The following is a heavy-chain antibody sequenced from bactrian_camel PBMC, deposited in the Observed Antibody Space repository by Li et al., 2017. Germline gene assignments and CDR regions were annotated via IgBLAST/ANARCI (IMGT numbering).Heavy chain of an antibody. Sequence: QLVESGGGSVQAGGSLRLSCLYPRSTSCMAWFRQAPGKGREGVASIYTGTDRTYYADSVKGRFAIWQDNAKATVYLEINYLRPEDTAMYYCAADLLLMRPLEASEYKYWGQGTQVTVS. CDR1: RSTSC. D-gene: IGHD1*01. CDR3: AADLLLMRPLEASEYKY. J-gene: IGHJ4*01. CDR2: IYTGTDRT. V-gene: IGHV3S40*01.